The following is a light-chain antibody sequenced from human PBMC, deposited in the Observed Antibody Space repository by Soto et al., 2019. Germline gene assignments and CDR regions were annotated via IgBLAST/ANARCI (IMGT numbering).Light chain of an antibody. J-gene: IGKJ2*02. CDR3: QQSYSTLGST. Sequence: DIQMTQSPSSLSASVGDRVTITCRASQSISSYLHWYQQKPGKAPKLLIYAASSLQSGVPSRFSGSGSGTDFTLTISSLQPEDFATYYCQQSYSTLGSTFGQGTKLEIK. CDR1: QSISSY. V-gene: IGKV1-39*01. CDR2: AAS.